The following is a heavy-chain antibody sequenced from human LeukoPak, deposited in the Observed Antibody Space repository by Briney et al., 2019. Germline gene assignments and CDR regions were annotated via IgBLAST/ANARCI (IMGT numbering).Heavy chain of an antibody. V-gene: IGHV1-69*01. CDR2: IIPIFGTA. CDR1: GGTFSSYA. CDR3: ASHEYYYDSSGYRYQDAFDI. J-gene: IGHJ3*02. Sequence: SVKVSCKASGGTFSSYAISWVRQAPGQGLEWMGGIIPIFGTANYAQKFQGRVTITADESTSTAYMELSSLRSEDTAVYYCASHEYYYDSSGYRYQDAFDIWGQGTMVTVSS. D-gene: IGHD3-22*01.